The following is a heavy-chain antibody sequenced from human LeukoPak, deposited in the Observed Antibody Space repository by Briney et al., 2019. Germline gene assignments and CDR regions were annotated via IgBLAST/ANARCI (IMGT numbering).Heavy chain of an antibody. Sequence: ASVKVSCKASGYTFTGYYMHWVRQAPGQGLEWMGWINPNSGGTNYAQKFQGRVTMTRDTSISTAYMELSRLRSDDTAVYYCARDASTLSDSSGSPSDYWGQGTLVTVSS. J-gene: IGHJ4*02. D-gene: IGHD3-22*01. CDR1: GYTFTGYY. V-gene: IGHV1-2*02. CDR3: ARDASTLSDSSGSPSDY. CDR2: INPNSGGT.